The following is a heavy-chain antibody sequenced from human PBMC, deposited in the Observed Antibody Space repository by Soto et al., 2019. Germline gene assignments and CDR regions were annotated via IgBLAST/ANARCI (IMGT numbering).Heavy chain of an antibody. CDR1: GYRFTSYW. D-gene: IGHD6-6*01. CDR3: ARQYSSSSGYYYGVDV. J-gene: IGHJ6*02. V-gene: IGHV5-51*01. CDR2: IYPGDSET. Sequence: GESLKISCKASGYRFTSYWIGWVRQMPGKGLEWMGIIYPGDSETRYSPSFQGQVTISADKSISTAYLQWSSLKASDTDMYYCARQYSSSSGYYYGVDVWGQGTTVTVSS.